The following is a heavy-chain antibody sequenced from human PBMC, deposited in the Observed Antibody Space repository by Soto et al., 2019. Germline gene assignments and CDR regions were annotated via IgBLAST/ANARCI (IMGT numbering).Heavy chain of an antibody. J-gene: IGHJ4*02. D-gene: IGHD1-20*01. CDR1: GASISGSYYY. CDR2: VFYTGFT. V-gene: IGHV4-39*01. Sequence: SETLSLTCAVSGASISGSYYYWAWLRQSPGKGPEWIGSVFYTGFTSYNPSLESRVSVSVDTSKSQFSLKLSAVTAADTAVYYCATSQKGYNWNHFDHWGQGALVTVSS. CDR3: ATSQKGYNWNHFDH.